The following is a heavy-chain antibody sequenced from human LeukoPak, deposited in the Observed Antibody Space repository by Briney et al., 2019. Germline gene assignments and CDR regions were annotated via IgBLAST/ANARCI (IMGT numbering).Heavy chain of an antibody. CDR3: ARVRGWSIYYMDV. Sequence: PSETLSLTCAVYGGSFSGYYWSWIRQPPGKGLEWIGEINHSGSTNYNPSLKSRVTISVDTSKNQFSLKLSSVTAADTAVYYCARVRGWSIYYMDVWGKGTTVTVSS. CDR2: INHSGST. CDR1: GGSFSGYY. V-gene: IGHV4-34*01. D-gene: IGHD6-19*01. J-gene: IGHJ6*03.